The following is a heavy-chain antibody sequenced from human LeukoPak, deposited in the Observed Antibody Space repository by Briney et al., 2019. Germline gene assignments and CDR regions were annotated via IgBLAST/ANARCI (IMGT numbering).Heavy chain of an antibody. Sequence: GGSLRLSCAASGFSFNTYATHWVRQAPGKGLEYVSAINYNGDSTYYANSVKGRFIISRDNSKKTLFLQMGSLRTEDTAVYYCARDSGGDTYNDYFDSWGQGTLVTVSS. J-gene: IGHJ4*02. CDR3: ARDSGGDTYNDYFDS. CDR1: GFSFNTYA. V-gene: IGHV3-64*01. CDR2: INYNGDST. D-gene: IGHD5-24*01.